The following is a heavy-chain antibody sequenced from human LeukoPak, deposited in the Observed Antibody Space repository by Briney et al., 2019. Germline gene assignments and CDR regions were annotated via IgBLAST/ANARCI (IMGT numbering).Heavy chain of an antibody. J-gene: IGHJ4*02. D-gene: IGHD3-22*01. CDR3: AKEDYYDSSGYSLDY. CDR2: ISGSGGST. CDR1: GFTFSSYR. Sequence: PGGSLRLSCAASGFTFSSYRMSWVRQAPGKELEWVSAISGSGGSTYYADSVKGRFTISRDNSKNTLYLQMNSLRAEDTAVYYCAKEDYYDSSGYSLDYWGQGTLVTVSS. V-gene: IGHV3-23*01.